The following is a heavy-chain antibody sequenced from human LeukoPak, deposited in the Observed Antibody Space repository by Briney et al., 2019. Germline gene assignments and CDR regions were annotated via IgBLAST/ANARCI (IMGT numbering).Heavy chain of an antibody. V-gene: IGHV4-61*10. CDR3: ARAWFGELFFDY. CDR2: ISSRGTS. J-gene: IGHJ4*02. CDR1: GDSISSGHYY. D-gene: IGHD3-10*01. Sequence: SETLSLTCIVSGDSISSGHYYWNWIRQSAGKGLEWIGYISSRGTSTYNPSLKSPVTISKDTSKNQFSLRLNPVTAADTAVYYCARAWFGELFFDYWGQGALVTVSS.